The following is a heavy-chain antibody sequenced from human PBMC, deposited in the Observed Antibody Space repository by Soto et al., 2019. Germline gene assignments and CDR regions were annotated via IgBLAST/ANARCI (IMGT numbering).Heavy chain of an antibody. CDR3: ATIQAAGYSSSWYRDYYYGMDV. J-gene: IGHJ6*02. Sequence: VASVKVSCKASGYTFTYRYLHWVRQAPGQALEWMGWITPFNGNTNYAQKFQDRVTITRDRSMSTAYMELSSLRSEDTAMYYCATIQAAGYSSSWYRDYYYGMDVWGQGTTVTVSS. V-gene: IGHV1-45*02. CDR1: GYTFTYRY. CDR2: ITPFNGNT. D-gene: IGHD6-13*01.